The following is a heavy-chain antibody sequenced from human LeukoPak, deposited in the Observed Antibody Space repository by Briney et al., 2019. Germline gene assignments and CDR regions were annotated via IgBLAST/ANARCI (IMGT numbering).Heavy chain of an antibody. CDR1: GFTFSSYD. V-gene: IGHV3-13*01. D-gene: IGHD6-13*01. Sequence: AGGSLRLSCAASGFTFSSYDMHWVRQATGKGLEWVSAIGTAGDTDYPGSVKGRFTISRENAKNSLYLQMNSLRAGDTAVYYCARGGQQLGEFDCWGQGTLVTVSS. J-gene: IGHJ4*02. CDR3: ARGGQQLGEFDC. CDR2: IGTAGDT.